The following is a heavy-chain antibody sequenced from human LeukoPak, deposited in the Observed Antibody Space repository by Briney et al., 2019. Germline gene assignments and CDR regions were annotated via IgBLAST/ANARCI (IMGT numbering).Heavy chain of an antibody. Sequence: GGSLRLSCAASSFTFSGFGMHWVRQAPGKGLEWVAFIRYDGSNKYFADSVKGRFTISRDNSKNTLYLQMNSLRTEDTAVYYCAKNGSVRVSGFFDYWGRGTLVTVSS. CDR3: AKNGSVRVSGFFDY. CDR1: SFTFSGFG. J-gene: IGHJ4*02. CDR2: IRYDGSNK. V-gene: IGHV3-30*02. D-gene: IGHD2-8*01.